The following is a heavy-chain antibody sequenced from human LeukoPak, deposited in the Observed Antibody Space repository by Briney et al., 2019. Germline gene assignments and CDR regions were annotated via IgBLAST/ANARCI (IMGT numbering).Heavy chain of an antibody. CDR2: ISWNSGSI. D-gene: IGHD1-26*01. Sequence: GRSLRLSCAASGFTFDDYAMHWVRQAPGKGLEWVSGISWNSGSIGYADSVKGRFTISRDNSKNTLYLQMNSLRAEDTAVYYCAKDIVGAGVFDYWGQGTLVTVSS. J-gene: IGHJ4*02. CDR1: GFTFDDYA. CDR3: AKDIVGAGVFDY. V-gene: IGHV3-9*01.